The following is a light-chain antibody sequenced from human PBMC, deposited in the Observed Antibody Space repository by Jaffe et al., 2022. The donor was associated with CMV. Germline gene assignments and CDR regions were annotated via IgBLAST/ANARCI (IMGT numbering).Light chain of an antibody. CDR1: QSVSSY. J-gene: IGKJ3*01. Sequence: EIVLTQSPATLSLSPGERATLSCRASQSVSSYLAWYQQKPGQAPRLLIYDASNRATGIPARFSGSGSGTDFTLTISSLEPEDFAVYYCQQRSNWPLSRGFTFGPGTKVDIK. CDR2: DAS. V-gene: IGKV3-11*01. CDR3: QQRSNWPLSRGFT.